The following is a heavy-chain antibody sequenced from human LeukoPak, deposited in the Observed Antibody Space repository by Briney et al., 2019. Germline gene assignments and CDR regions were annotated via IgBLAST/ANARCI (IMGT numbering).Heavy chain of an antibody. D-gene: IGHD3-10*01. Sequence: PGRSLRLSCAASGFTFSSYGMHWVRQAPGKGLEWVAVIWYDGSNKYYADSVKGRFTISRDNSKNTLYLQMNGLRAEDTAVYYCARTMVRGVIRYYYYGMDVWGQGTTVTVSS. CDR1: GFTFSSYG. CDR3: ARTMVRGVIRYYYYGMDV. CDR2: IWYDGSNK. V-gene: IGHV3-33*01. J-gene: IGHJ6*02.